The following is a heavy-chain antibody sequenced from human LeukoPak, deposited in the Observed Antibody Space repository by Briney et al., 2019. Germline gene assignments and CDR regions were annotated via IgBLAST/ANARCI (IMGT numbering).Heavy chain of an antibody. CDR3: ATDHYGSGSYYNSPLFDY. CDR2: FDPEDGET. Sequence: ASVKVSCKLSGYTLTELSMHWVRPAPGKGREWMGGFDPEDGETIYAQKFQGRVTMTEDTSTDTAYMELSSLRSEDTAVYYCATDHYGSGSYYNSPLFDYWGQGTLVTVSS. CDR1: GYTLTELS. V-gene: IGHV1-24*01. D-gene: IGHD3-10*01. J-gene: IGHJ4*02.